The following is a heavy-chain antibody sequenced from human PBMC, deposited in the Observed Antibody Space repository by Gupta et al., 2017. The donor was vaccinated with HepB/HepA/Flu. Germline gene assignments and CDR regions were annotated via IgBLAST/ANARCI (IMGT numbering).Heavy chain of an antibody. V-gene: IGHV3-9*02. CDR3: IKDIQPGGLDV. Sequence: QLEYSGGGFAKPGRSMRISCVASGFSRDHDMHWVRQAPGQGLEWVSGIYLNSDGADYADSVKGRFTISRDNTKNSLYLQMNNLRVDDTALYYCIKDIQPGGLDVWGQGTTFTVSS. CDR2: IYLNSDGA. CDR1: GFSRDHD. J-gene: IGHJ6*02.